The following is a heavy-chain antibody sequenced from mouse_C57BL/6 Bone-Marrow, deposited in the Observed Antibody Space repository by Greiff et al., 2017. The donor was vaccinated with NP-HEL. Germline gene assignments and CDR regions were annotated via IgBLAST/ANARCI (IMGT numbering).Heavy chain of an antibody. CDR1: GFTFSDYG. Sequence: EVQVVESGGGLVKPGGSLKLSCAASGFTFSDYGMHWVRQAPEKGLEWVAYISSGSSTIYYADTVKGRFTISRDNAKNTLFLQMTSLRSEDTAMYYCARGYYYYGSSYWYVDVWGTGTTVTVSS. D-gene: IGHD1-1*01. J-gene: IGHJ1*03. CDR3: ARGYYYYGSSYWYVDV. V-gene: IGHV5-17*01. CDR2: ISSGSSTI.